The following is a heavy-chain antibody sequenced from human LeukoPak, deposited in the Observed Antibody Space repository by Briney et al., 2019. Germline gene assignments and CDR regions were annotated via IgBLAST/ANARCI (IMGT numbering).Heavy chain of an antibody. D-gene: IGHD3-3*01. J-gene: IGHJ6*03. Sequence: ASVKVSCKASGYTFTSYDINWVRQATGQGLEWMGWMNPNSGNTGYAQKFQGRVTMTRNTSISTAYMELSSLRSEDTAVYYCARGLSLYDFWSGYPPPGYYMDVWGKGTTVTVSS. V-gene: IGHV1-8*01. CDR3: ARGLSLYDFWSGYPPPGYYMDV. CDR1: GYTFTSYD. CDR2: MNPNSGNT.